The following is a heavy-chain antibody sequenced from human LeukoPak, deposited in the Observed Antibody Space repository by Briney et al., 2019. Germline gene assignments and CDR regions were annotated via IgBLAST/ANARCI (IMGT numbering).Heavy chain of an antibody. J-gene: IGHJ4*02. Sequence: GGSLRLSCAASGFAFNNSWMNWVRQAPGEGLEWMASITPDSSDTYYVDSVEGRFAISRDNAKNSLYLEMSSLRAEDTAVYFCARDSGYWRFDYWGQGTRVTVSS. CDR1: GFAFNNSW. CDR3: ARDSGYWRFDY. D-gene: IGHD6-25*01. V-gene: IGHV3-7*03. CDR2: ITPDSSDT.